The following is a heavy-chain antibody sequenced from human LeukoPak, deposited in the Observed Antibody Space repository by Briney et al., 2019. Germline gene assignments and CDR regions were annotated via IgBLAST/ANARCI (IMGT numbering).Heavy chain of an antibody. CDR1: GFNVSGDF. Sequence: GGSLRLSCAASGFNVSGDFMSWVRQAPGKGLEWVSVIYSDGSTYYADSVKGRFTISRDNSKNTLDLQMTGLRAEDTAVYYCARERGRGRDSPWFDYWGQGTLVTVSS. J-gene: IGHJ4*02. CDR3: ARERGRGRDSPWFDY. D-gene: IGHD1-26*01. CDR2: IYSDGST. V-gene: IGHV3-53*01.